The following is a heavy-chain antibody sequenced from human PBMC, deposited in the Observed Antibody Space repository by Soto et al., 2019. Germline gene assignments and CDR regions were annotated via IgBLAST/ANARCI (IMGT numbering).Heavy chain of an antibody. CDR2: ITRDGSST. J-gene: IGHJ4*02. Sequence: EVQLVESGGGLVQPGGSLRLSCAASGFSLSDYWMHWVRQAPGEGLVWLSRITRDGSSTNYADSVKGRFTISRDNAKNTWYLQVNSLRCDYTAVYYCARGANGYYYFDYWGQGTLVTVSS. CDR1: GFSLSDYW. V-gene: IGHV3-74*01. D-gene: IGHD5-18*01. CDR3: ARGANGYYYFDY.